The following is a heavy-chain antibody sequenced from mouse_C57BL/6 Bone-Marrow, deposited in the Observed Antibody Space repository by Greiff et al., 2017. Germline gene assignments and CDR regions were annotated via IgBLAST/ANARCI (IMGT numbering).Heavy chain of an antibody. CDR1: GFTFSSYA. J-gene: IGHJ3*01. D-gene: IGHD1-1*01. CDR3: KRERGYYYGSIGFAY. V-gene: IGHV5-9-1*02. Sequence: DVKLVESGEGLVKPGGSLKLSCAASGFTFSSYAMSWVRQTPEKRLEWVAYISSGGDYIYYADTVKGRFTISRDNARNTLYLQMSSLKSEDTAMYYCKRERGYYYGSIGFAYWGQGTLVTVSA. CDR2: ISSGGDYI.